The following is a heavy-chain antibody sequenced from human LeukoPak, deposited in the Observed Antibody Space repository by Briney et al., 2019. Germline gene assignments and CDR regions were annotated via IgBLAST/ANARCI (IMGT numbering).Heavy chain of an antibody. Sequence: SQTLSLTCTVSGGSIRSGTDYWSWIRQPTGKGLEWIGRIYMSGSTDYNPSFKSRVTMSVDTSKNQVSLKLRSVTAADTAVYYCARVVWGGDFHYSLDVWGKGTTVIVSS. CDR2: IYMSGST. CDR3: ARVVWGGDFHYSLDV. V-gene: IGHV4-61*02. J-gene: IGHJ6*03. CDR1: GGSIRSGTDY. D-gene: IGHD7-27*01.